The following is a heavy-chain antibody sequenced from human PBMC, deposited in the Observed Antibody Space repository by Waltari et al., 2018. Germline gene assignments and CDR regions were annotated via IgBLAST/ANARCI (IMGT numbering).Heavy chain of an antibody. V-gene: IGHV3-23*01. Sequence: VQLLESGGDLIQPGGSLRLSCAASGFTFSHFAMTWVRQAPGKGLELVSSISGSGGTSYYTDSVTGRFTISRDNSENTLYLHMNSLRAEDSAIYYCAKDRGSGRIYFDSWGRGTLVAVSS. CDR1: GFTFSHFA. CDR2: ISGSGGTS. D-gene: IGHD3-10*01. J-gene: IGHJ4*02. CDR3: AKDRGSGRIYFDS.